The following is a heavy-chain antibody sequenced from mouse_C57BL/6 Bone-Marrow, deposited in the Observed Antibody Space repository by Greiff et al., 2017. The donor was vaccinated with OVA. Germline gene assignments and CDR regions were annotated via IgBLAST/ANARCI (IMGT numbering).Heavy chain of an antibody. CDR3: ARGEVWLRRDWYFDV. D-gene: IGHD2-2*01. J-gene: IGHJ1*03. CDR1: GFTFSDYG. CDR2: ISSGSSTI. Sequence: VQLKESGGGLVKPGGSLKLSCAASGFTFSDYGMHWVRQAPEKGLEWVAYISSGSSTIYYADTVKGRFTISRDNAKNTLFLQMTSLRSEDTAMYYCARGEVWLRRDWYFDVWGTGTTVTVSS. V-gene: IGHV5-17*01.